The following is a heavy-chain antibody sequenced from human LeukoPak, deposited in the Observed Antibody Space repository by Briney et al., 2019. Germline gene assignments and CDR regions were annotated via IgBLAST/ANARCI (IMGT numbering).Heavy chain of an antibody. J-gene: IGHJ4*02. CDR1: GFTFTSSA. D-gene: IGHD3-3*01. CDR2: IVVGSGNT. Sequence: GASVKVSCKASGFTFTSSAVQWVRQARGQRLEWIGWIVVGSGNTNYAQKFQERVTITRDMSTSTAYMELSSLRSEDTAVYYCAAEGYDFWSGSSLHYWGQGTLVTVSS. CDR3: AAEGYDFWSGSSLHY. V-gene: IGHV1-58*01.